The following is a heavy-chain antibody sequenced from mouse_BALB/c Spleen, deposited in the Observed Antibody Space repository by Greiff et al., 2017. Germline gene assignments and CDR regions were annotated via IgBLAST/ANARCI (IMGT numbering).Heavy chain of an antibody. CDR2: IYPGNSDT. J-gene: IGHJ3*01. D-gene: IGHD2-14*01. CDR1: GYTFTSYW. Sequence: VQLQQSGTVLARPGASVKMSCKASGYTFTSYWMHWVNQRPGQGLEWIGAIYPGNSDTSYNQKFKGKAKLTAVTSTSTAYMELSSLTNEDSAVYYCTTRYDVAWFAYWGQGTLVTVSA. CDR3: TTRYDVAWFAY. V-gene: IGHV1-5*01.